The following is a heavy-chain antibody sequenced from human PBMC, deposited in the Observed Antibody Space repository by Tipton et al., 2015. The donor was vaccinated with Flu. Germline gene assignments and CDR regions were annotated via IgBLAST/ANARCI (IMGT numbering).Heavy chain of an antibody. D-gene: IGHD3-3*01. CDR3: AREGLLGSGYYIGKGYYYGMDV. CDR1: GGSISGNW. Sequence: TLSLTCTVSGGSISGNWWSRIRQPPGKGLEWIGNIYYSGSTNYNPSLESRVTILVDTSKNQFSLKLSSVTAADTAVYFCAREGLLGSGYYIGKGYYYGMDVWGQGTTVIVSS. V-gene: IGHV4-59*01. J-gene: IGHJ6*02. CDR2: IYYSGST.